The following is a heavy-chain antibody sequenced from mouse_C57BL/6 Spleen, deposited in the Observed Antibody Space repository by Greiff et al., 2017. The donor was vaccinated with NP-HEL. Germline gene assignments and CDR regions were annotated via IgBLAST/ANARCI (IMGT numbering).Heavy chain of an antibody. CDR2: IYPGSGST. CDR3: ARWPYYGSSYWYFDV. J-gene: IGHJ1*03. V-gene: IGHV1-55*01. D-gene: IGHD1-1*01. Sequence: QVQLQQPGAELVKPGASVKMSCKASGYTFTSYWITWVKQRPGQGLEWIGDIYPGSGSTNYNEKFKSKATLTVDTSSSTAYMQLSSLTSEDSAVYYCARWPYYGSSYWYFDVWGTGTTVTVSS. CDR1: GYTFTSYW.